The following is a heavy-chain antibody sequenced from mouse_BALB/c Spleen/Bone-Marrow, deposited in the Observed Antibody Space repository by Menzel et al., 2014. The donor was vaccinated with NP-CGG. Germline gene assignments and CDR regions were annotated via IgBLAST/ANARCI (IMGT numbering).Heavy chain of an antibody. V-gene: IGHV5-9*03. Sequence: EVKLQESGGGLVKPGGSLKLSCAASGFTFSSYTMSWVRQTPEKRLEWVATISSGGGNTYYPDSMKGRFTISRDNAKNNLYLQMSSLRPEDTALYYCARAYYRYPFDYWGQGTTLTVSS. J-gene: IGHJ2*01. CDR2: ISSGGGNT. CDR3: ARAYYRYPFDY. CDR1: GFTFSSYT. D-gene: IGHD2-14*01.